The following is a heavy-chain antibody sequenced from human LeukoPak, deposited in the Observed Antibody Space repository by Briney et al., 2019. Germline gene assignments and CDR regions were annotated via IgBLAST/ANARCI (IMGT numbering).Heavy chain of an antibody. Sequence: GGSLRLSCAASGFTVSSNYMSWVRQAPGKGLEWVSVIYSGGSTYYADSVKGRFTISRDNSKNTLYLQMNSLRAADTAVYYCARFRITMVRGLNWGQGTLVTVSS. CDR1: GFTVSSNY. CDR2: IYSGGST. D-gene: IGHD3-10*01. J-gene: IGHJ4*02. V-gene: IGHV3-66*01. CDR3: ARFRITMVRGLN.